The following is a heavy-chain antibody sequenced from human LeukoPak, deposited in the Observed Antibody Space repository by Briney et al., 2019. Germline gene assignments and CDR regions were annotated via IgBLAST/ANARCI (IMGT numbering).Heavy chain of an antibody. CDR1: GFTFSSYG. CDR3: ATMASGDY. CDR2: IWDDGSDK. J-gene: IGHJ4*02. Sequence: GRSLRLSCEASGFTFSSYGMHWVRQAPGKGLEWVAVIWDDGSDKYYADSVKGPFTISRDNSKNTVYLQMNSLRVEDTAVYHCATMASGDYWGQGTLVTVSS. D-gene: IGHD6-19*01. V-gene: IGHV3-33*01.